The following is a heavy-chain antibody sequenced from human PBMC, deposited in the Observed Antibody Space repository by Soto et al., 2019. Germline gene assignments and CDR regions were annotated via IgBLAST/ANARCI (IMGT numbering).Heavy chain of an antibody. J-gene: IGHJ5*02. Sequence: QVQLVQSGAEVKKPGASVKVSCKASGYTFTSYGISWVRQAPGQGLEWMGWISANNGNTKYAQNLQGRVTMTTDTSTSTAYMELSSLRSDDTAGYYCARAYSPGLFDPLGQGTLVTVSS. CDR1: GYTFTSYG. CDR2: ISANNGNT. CDR3: ARAYSPGLFDP. D-gene: IGHD2-15*01. V-gene: IGHV1-18*01.